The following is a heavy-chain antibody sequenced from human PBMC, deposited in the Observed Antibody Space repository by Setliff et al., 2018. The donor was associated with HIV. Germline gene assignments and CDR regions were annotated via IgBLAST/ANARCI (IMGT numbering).Heavy chain of an antibody. CDR3: AREWRERYNYYMDV. Sequence: SETLSLTCAVSAYSISSGYYWSWIRQPPGKGLEWIGYIYYSGSTNYNPSLKSRVTISEATSKNQSSLKLSSVTAADTAVYYCAREWRERYNYYMDVWGKGTTVTVSS. CDR2: IYYSGST. V-gene: IGHV4-59*01. CDR1: AYSISSGYY. J-gene: IGHJ6*03. D-gene: IGHD1-1*01.